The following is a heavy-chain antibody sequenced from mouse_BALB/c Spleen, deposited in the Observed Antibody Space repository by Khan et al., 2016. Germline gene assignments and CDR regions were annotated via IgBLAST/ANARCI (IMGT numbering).Heavy chain of an antibody. CDR1: GYTFTTYT. CDR3: ARDGWLLGYFAY. V-gene: IGHV1-4*01. Sequence: QVQLQQSGAELARPGASVKMSCKASGYTFTTYTMFWVKQRPGQGLEWIGYINPSSDYTDYNQKFKDKATLTADKSSSTAYMQLNSLTSEDSAVYYCARDGWLLGYFAYWGQGTTLTVSS. J-gene: IGHJ2*01. D-gene: IGHD2-3*01. CDR2: INPSSDYT.